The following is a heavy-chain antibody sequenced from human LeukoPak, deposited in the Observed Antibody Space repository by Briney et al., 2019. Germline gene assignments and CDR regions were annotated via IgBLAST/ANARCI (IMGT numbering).Heavy chain of an antibody. CDR2: ISSNCYSP. CDR1: RFTLDDYA. V-gene: IGHV3-43*02. J-gene: IGHJ4*02. D-gene: IGHD5-18*01. Sequence: GGSLRLSCAASRFTLDDYAMQWVRQARGKGVEGVSFISSNCYSPYYAASVTGRFTISRDNCKTSLSLQMHSLTTEDTALYYCAKGSVDTAMATDYWGQGTLVTVSS. CDR3: AKGSVDTAMATDY.